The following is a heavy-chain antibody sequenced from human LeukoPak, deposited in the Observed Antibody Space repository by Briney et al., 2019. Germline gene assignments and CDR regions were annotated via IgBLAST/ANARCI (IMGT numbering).Heavy chain of an antibody. CDR3: ARDEIFGVLIPLDY. J-gene: IGHJ4*02. V-gene: IGHV3-21*01. D-gene: IGHD3-3*01. CDR2: ISGSSTYI. CDR1: GFTFSSYS. Sequence: NPGGSLRLSCAASGFTFSSYSMNWVRQAPGKGLEWVSSISGSSTYIYYADSVKGRFTISRDNAKNSLYLRMNSLRAEDTAMYYCARDEIFGVLIPLDYWGQGTLVTVSS.